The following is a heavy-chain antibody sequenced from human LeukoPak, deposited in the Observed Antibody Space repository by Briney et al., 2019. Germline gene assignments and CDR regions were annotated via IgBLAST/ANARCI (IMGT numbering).Heavy chain of an antibody. D-gene: IGHD3-10*01. CDR2: IYHSGST. J-gene: IGHJ6*02. Sequence: SETLSLTCAVSGGSISSGGYFWSWIRQPPGKGLEWIGYIYHSGSTYYNPSLKSRVTILVDRSKNQFSLKLSSVTAADTAVYYCARPVITMVRGAPYYYYGMDVWGQGTTVTVSS. V-gene: IGHV4-30-2*01. CDR1: GGSISSGGYF. CDR3: ARPVITMVRGAPYYYYGMDV.